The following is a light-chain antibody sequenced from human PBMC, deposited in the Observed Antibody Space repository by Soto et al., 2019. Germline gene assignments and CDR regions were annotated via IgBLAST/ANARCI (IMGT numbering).Light chain of an antibody. CDR3: FSYTSSGTYV. CDR2: EVS. V-gene: IGLV2-14*01. J-gene: IGLJ1*01. Sequence: ALTQPASVSGSPGQSITISCTGTSSDVGNYKYVSWYQQHPGKAPKLMIYEVSNRPSGVSNRFSGSKSGNTASLTISGLQAEDETDYYCFSYTSSGTYVFGTGTKVTVL. CDR1: SSDVGNYKY.